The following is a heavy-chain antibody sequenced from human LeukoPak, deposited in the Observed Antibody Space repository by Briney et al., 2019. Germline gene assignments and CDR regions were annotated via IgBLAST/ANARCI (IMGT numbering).Heavy chain of an antibody. CDR3: ACTEEMATITDYYYGMDV. V-gene: IGHV1-69*13. CDR1: GGTFSSYA. Sequence: GASVKVSCKASGGTFSSYAISWVRQAPGQGLEWMGGIIPIFGTANYAQKFQGRVTITADESTSTAYMELSSLRSEDTAVYCCACTEEMATITDYYYGMDVWGQGTTVTVSS. J-gene: IGHJ6*02. D-gene: IGHD5-24*01. CDR2: IIPIFGTA.